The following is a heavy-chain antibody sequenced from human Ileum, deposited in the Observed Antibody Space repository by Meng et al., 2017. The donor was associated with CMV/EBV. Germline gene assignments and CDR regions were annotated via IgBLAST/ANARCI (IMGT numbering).Heavy chain of an antibody. J-gene: IGHJ5*02. CDR3: ARDRFDP. CDR2: IFATGTT. CDR1: GASLKYCD. V-gene: IGHV4-4*07. Sequence: QPQAWGRGLVHPSGTLPLSSTVSGASLKYCDWRGIRPPAGKGLEWIGRIFATGTTNYNPSLKSRVTMSVDTSKNQFSLKLTSVTAADTAVYFCARDRFDPWGQGALVTVSS.